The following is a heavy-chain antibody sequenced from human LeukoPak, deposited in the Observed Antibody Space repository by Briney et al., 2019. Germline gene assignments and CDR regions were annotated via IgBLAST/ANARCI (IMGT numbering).Heavy chain of an antibody. Sequence: GGSLRLSCTASGFTFSNYAMNWVRQAPGKGLEWVSSLSGSSNNANYAASVRGRFTISRDNSKNTLYLQMNSLRAEDTALYSCAKCAKTPEGGSGRCNWFDTWGQGTLVIVSS. J-gene: IGHJ5*02. CDR2: LSGSSNNA. D-gene: IGHD3-3*01. CDR1: GFTFSNYA. CDR3: AKCAKTPEGGSGRCNWFDT. V-gene: IGHV3-23*05.